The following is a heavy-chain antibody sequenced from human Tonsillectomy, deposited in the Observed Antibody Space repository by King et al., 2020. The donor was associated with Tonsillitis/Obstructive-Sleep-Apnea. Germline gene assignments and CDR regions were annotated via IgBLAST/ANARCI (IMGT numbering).Heavy chain of an antibody. CDR2: INPRGGST. CDR3: AVEYSSSDYYYGMDV. V-gene: IGHV1-46*01. D-gene: IGHD3-22*01. J-gene: IGHJ6*02. CDR1: GYAFTSYY. Sequence: VQLVESGAEVKKPGASVKVSCKASGYAFTSYYMHWVRQAPGQGPEWMGIINPRGGSTSYGQQFQGRVTMTRDTSTSTVYMELSSLRSEDTAVYYCAVEYSSSDYYYGMDVWGQGTTVTVSS.